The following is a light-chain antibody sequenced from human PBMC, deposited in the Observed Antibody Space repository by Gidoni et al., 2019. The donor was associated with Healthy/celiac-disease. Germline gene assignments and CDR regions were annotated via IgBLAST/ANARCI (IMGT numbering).Light chain of an antibody. CDR2: GAS. V-gene: IGKV3-15*01. CDR1: QSVSST. CDR3: QQYNNWPPYT. Sequence: EIVMTQSPATLSVSPGERATLSCRASQSVSSTLAWYQPKPGQAPRLLIYGASTRATGIPARFSGSGSGTEFTLTISSLQSEDFAVYYCQQYNNWPPYTFGQGTKLEIK. J-gene: IGKJ2*01.